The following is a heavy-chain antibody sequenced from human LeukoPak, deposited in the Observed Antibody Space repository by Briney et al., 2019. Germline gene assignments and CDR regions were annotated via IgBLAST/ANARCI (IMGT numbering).Heavy chain of an antibody. J-gene: IGHJ5*02. CDR3: ARHGVRQWRANWFDP. Sequence: SETLSLTCTVSGGSISSSNYYWGWIRQPPGKGLEWIGSIHYSGSTYYNPSLESRVTICVDTSKNQFSLKLSSMTAENAADYYCARHGVRQWRANWFDPWGQGTLVTVSS. CDR1: GGSISSSNYY. V-gene: IGHV4-39*01. D-gene: IGHD6-19*01. CDR2: IHYSGST.